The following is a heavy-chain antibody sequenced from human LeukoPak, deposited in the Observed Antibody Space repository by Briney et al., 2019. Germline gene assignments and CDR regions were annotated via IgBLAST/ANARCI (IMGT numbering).Heavy chain of an antibody. CDR1: GCSISSGYH. D-gene: IGHD5-18*01. J-gene: IGHJ4*02. Sequence: SETLSLTCTVSGCSISSGYHWGWIRQPPGKGLEWIGSIYHSGSTYYNPSLKSRVSISVDTSKNQFSLKLSSVTAADTAVYYCARDIRYAYGYFDYWGQGTLVTVSS. CDR2: IYHSGST. V-gene: IGHV4-38-2*02. CDR3: ARDIRYAYGYFDY.